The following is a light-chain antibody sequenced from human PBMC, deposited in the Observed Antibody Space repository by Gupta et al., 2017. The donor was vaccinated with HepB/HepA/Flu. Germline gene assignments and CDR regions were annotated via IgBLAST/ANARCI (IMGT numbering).Light chain of an antibody. V-gene: IGLV2-23*02. J-gene: IGLJ2*01. CDR2: EVS. CDR3: CSSAGSSTFGRV. Sequence: QSALTQPASVSGSPGQSITISCTGTSSDVGSYNLVSWYQQHPGKAPKLMIYEVSKRPSGVSNRFSGSKSGNTASLTISGLQAEDEADYYCCSSAGSSTFGRVFGGGTKLTVL. CDR1: SSDVGSYNL.